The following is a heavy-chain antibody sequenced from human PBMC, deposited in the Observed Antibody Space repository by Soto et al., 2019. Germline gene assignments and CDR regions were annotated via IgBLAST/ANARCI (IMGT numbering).Heavy chain of an antibody. Sequence: SSETLSLTCTVSGDSISSSSSYWGWIRQPPGRGLEWIGHMYNSGTTYSNPSLKGRVTISGDTSKNQFSLNLSSVTAADTAVYYCARGPTSDKVDYWGQGTLVTVSS. V-gene: IGHV4-30-4*08. CDR1: GDSISSSSSY. CDR3: ARGPTSDKVDY. CDR2: MYNSGTT. J-gene: IGHJ4*02.